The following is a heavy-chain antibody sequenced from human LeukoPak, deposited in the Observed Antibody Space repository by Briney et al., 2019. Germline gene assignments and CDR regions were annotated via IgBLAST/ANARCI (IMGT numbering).Heavy chain of an antibody. D-gene: IGHD2-2*02. J-gene: IGHJ4*02. V-gene: IGHV1-2*02. CDR3: ARDGCSSTSCYTFDY. CDR1: EYTFTGYY. Sequence: ASVKVSCRASEYTFTGYYIHWVRQAPGQGLEWMGWINPHSGGTNYAQKLQGRVTMTTDTSTSTAYMELRSLRSDDTAVYYCARDGCSSTSCYTFDYWGQGTLVTVSS. CDR2: INPHSGGT.